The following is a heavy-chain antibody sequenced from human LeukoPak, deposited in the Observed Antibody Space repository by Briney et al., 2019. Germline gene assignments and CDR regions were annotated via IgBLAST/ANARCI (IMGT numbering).Heavy chain of an antibody. CDR2: GDYSGGT. D-gene: IGHD6-19*01. CDR3: AGERGEEYSSGWYKRNYFDN. CDR1: GDSFSSVTDY. J-gene: IGHJ4*02. Sequence: PSETLSLTCTVSGDSFSSVTDYWAWIRQPPGKGLEWIASGDYSGGTYYNPSLESRVAISADMSKNQFSLKLTSVTGADTAVYYCAGERGEEYSSGWYKRNYFDNWGQGIRVTVSS. V-gene: IGHV4-39*07.